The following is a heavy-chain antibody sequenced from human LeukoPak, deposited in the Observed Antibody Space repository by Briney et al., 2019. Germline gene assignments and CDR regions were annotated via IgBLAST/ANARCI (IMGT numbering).Heavy chain of an antibody. CDR2: IYWDDDK. CDR3: AHVVYDYSDLNAFDI. D-gene: IGHD4-11*01. V-gene: IGHV2-5*02. CDR1: GFLLNTTGVG. J-gene: IGHJ3*02. Sequence: SGPTLVKPTQTLTLTCTFSGFLLNTTGVGVGWIRQPPGKALEWLALIYWDDDKRYSPSLNSRLTITKDTSKNQVVLIMTNMDPVDTATYYCAHVVYDYSDLNAFDIGGQGTMVTVSS.